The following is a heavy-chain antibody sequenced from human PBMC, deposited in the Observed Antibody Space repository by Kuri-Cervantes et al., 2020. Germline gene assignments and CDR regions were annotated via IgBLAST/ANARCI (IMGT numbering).Heavy chain of an antibody. J-gene: IGHJ4*02. D-gene: IGHD3-3*01. CDR3: ARESWTVFGVVTKGYYFDY. V-gene: IGHV3-53*01. CDR2: IYSGGST. CDR1: GFTVSSNY. Sequence: GGSLRLSCAASGFTVSSNYMSWVRQAPGKGLEWVSVIYSGGSTYYADSVKGRFTISRDNAKNSLYLQMNSLRAEDTAVYYCARESWTVFGVVTKGYYFDYWAREPWSPSPQ.